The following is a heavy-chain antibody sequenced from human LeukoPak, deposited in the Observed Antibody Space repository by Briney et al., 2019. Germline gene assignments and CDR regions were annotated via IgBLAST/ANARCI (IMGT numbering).Heavy chain of an antibody. J-gene: IGHJ4*02. CDR3: AKNVMVKRYIDY. Sequence: GGSLRLSCAASGFILNNHAMTWVRQAPGKGLQWISVISGSGRTIEYEDSVKGRFTISRDNSKNTVSLQMNNLRVDDTAIYYCAKNVMVKRYIDYWGQGTPVTVSS. CDR1: GFILNNHA. V-gene: IGHV3-23*01. CDR2: ISGSGRTI. D-gene: IGHD5-18*01.